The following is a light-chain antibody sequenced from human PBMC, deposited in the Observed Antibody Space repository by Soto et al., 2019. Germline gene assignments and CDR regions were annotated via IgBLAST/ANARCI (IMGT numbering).Light chain of an antibody. J-gene: IGKJ5*01. V-gene: IGKV3-15*01. CDR2: GAS. Sequence: EIVMTQFPVTLSVSPGERATLSCRASQSVSSNLAWYQQKPGQAPRLLIYGASTRATGIPARFSGSGSGTELTLTISRLQSEDFAVYYCQQYNNWPPITVGQGTRLEI. CDR3: QQYNNWPPIT. CDR1: QSVSSN.